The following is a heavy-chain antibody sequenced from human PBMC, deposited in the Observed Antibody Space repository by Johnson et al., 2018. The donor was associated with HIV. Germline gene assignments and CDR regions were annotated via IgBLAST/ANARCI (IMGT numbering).Heavy chain of an antibody. CDR2: IYRGGNT. CDR3: ASELGEDDYDDSGGDAFDM. Sequence: VQLVESGGGVVQPGWSLGVSCEASGFSVSSNYMSWVRQAPGKGLEWVSSIYRGGNTYYADSVKGRFTISRDTSTNTLYLQVNSLRAEDTAVDYCASELGEDDYDDSGGDAFDMWGRGTMVTVSS. D-gene: IGHD3-22*01. CDR1: GFSVSSNY. V-gene: IGHV3-66*02. J-gene: IGHJ3*02.